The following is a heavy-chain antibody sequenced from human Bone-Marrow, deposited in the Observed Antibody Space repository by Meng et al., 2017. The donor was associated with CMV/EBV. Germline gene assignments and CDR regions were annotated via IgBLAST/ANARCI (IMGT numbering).Heavy chain of an antibody. CDR2: MNPNSGGT. V-gene: IGHV1-2*02. J-gene: IGHJ6*02. Sequence: ASVKVSCKASGYTFTGYYMHWVRQAPGQGLEWMGWMNPNSGGTNYAQNFQGRVTMSSDTSISTAYMELSRLRSDDTAVYYCARAHYYYNMDVWGQGTTVTVSS. CDR1: GYTFTGYY. CDR3: ARAHYYYNMDV.